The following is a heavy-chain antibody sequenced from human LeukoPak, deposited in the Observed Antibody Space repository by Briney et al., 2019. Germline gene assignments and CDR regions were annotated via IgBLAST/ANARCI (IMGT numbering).Heavy chain of an antibody. CDR2: IYESGGT. CDR1: GGSIREYY. J-gene: IGHJ4*02. CDR3: ARDRAAFYYASGLAY. Sequence: SETLSLTCTVSGGSIREYYWSWIRQSPGKGLEWIGYIYESGGTNYNPSLRSRVTISLDTTKTQVSLKVTALICEHRAVYYCARDRAAFYYASGLAYWGQGIPVTVSS. V-gene: IGHV4-59*01. D-gene: IGHD3-10*01.